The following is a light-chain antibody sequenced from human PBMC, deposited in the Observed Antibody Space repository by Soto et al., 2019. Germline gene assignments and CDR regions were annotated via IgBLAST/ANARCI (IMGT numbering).Light chain of an antibody. Sequence: QSVLTQPRSVSGSPGQSVTISCTGTSSDVGDYSYVSWYQQHPGKAPKLMIFDVSKRPSGVPDRFSGSKSGNTASLTISGLQAEDEADYYCCSYAGDYTFVFGTGTKLTVL. J-gene: IGLJ1*01. CDR3: CSYAGDYTFV. CDR1: SSDVGDYSY. CDR2: DVS. V-gene: IGLV2-11*01.